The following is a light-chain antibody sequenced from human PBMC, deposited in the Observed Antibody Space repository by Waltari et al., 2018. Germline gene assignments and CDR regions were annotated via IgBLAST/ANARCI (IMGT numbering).Light chain of an antibody. CDR3: LQHNSYPRT. CDR2: ATT. CDR1: QDIRND. V-gene: IGKV1-17*01. J-gene: IGKJ1*01. Sequence: DIQMTQSPSSLSASVGDRVTITCRASQDIRNDLGWYQQKLGRAPKRLISATTSLQSGVPSRFSGSGSGTEFTLTISSLRPEDFATYYCLQHNSYPRTFGQGTKVEIK.